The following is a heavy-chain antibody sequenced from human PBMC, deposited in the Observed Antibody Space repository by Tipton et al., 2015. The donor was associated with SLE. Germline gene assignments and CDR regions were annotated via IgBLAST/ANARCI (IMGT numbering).Heavy chain of an antibody. Sequence: SLRLSCVVSGLSFSNYAMSWVRQAPGKGLEWVSGNSGSGSVTYSADSVKGRFTISRDNSKNTLYLQMNSLGAEDTAVYYCAKVEVYYFDYWGQGTLVTVSS. CDR3: AKVEVYYFDY. CDR2: NSGSGSVT. CDR1: GLSFSNYA. J-gene: IGHJ4*02. V-gene: IGHV3-23*01.